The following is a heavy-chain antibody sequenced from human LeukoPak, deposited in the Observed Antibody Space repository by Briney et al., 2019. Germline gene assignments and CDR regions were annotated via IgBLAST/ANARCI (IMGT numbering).Heavy chain of an antibody. CDR3: ARESIAVGWFDP. CDR1: GYSLSRGFF. CDR2: IYYSGST. Sequence: SETLSLTCTVSGYSLSRGFFCDWIRQAPGKGLEGIGYIYYSGSTYYNPSLKSRVTISVDTAKNQFSLKLSSVTASDTAVYYCARESIAVGWFDPWGQGTLVTASS. J-gene: IGHJ5*02. V-gene: IGHV4-38-2*02. D-gene: IGHD4-23*01.